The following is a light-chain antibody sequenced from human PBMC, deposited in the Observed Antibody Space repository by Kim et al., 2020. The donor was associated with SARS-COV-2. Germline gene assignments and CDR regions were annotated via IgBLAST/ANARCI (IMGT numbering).Light chain of an antibody. CDR2: QDI. Sequence: SYELTQPPSVSVSPGQTASITCSGDKLGDKYDSWYQQKSGQSPVLVMYQDIKRPSGIPERFSGSNSGDTVTLTISETQTMDEADYYNQAWESSTWVFGGGTQLTVL. CDR1: KLGDKY. J-gene: IGLJ3*02. V-gene: IGLV3-1*01. CDR3: QAWESSTWV.